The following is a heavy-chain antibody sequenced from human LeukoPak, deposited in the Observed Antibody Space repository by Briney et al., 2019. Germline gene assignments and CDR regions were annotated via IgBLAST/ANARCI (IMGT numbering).Heavy chain of an antibody. CDR1: GFTFSSYA. CDR2: ISGSDGYT. J-gene: IGHJ4*02. Sequence: GGSLRLSCVASGFTFSSYALSWVSQAPGKGLDCVSVISGSDGYTYYADSVKGRFTISRDNSKNTLYLQMNSLRAEDTAIYYCAKQDTSMDYFDYWGRGTLVSVSS. V-gene: IGHV3-23*01. D-gene: IGHD5-18*01. CDR3: AKQDTSMDYFDY.